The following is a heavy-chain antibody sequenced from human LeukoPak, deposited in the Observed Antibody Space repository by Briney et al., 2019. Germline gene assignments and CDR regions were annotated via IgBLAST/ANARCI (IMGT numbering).Heavy chain of an antibody. J-gene: IGHJ4*02. CDR3: SRGAFLTPDY. CDR2: IYYGGST. CDR1: GGSISSYY. V-gene: IGHV4-59*01. Sequence: PSETLSLTCIVSGGSISSYYWSWIRQPPGKGLEWIGYIYYGGSTNYNPPLKNRVTISVDTSKNQFSLELTSVTAADTAVYYCSRGAFLTPDYWGQGALVTVSS. D-gene: IGHD2/OR15-2a*01.